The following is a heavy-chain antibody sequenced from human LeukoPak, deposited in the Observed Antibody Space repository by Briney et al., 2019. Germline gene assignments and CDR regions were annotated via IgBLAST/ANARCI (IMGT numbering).Heavy chain of an antibody. CDR2: VNVNGGST. D-gene: IGHD1-1*01. CDR1: GFTFSSYA. V-gene: IGHV3-23*01. CDR3: AKVTGTTNY. Sequence: AGGSLRLSCTGSGFTFSSYAMSWVRQAPGKGLEWVSAVNVNGGSTYYADSVKGRFTISRDNSKNTLYLQMNSLGAEDTAVYHCAKVTGTTNYWGQGTLVTVSS. J-gene: IGHJ4*02.